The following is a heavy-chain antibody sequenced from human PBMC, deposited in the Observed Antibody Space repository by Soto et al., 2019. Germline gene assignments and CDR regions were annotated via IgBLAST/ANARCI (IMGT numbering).Heavy chain of an antibody. J-gene: IGHJ6*02. D-gene: IGHD6-25*01. CDR1: GGSISSRGYY. Sequence: SETLSLTCTVSGGSISSRGYYWAWIRQPPGKGLEWIGSIYFSGSIYDSPSIKSRITISVDTAKNQFSLKLNSVTAADTAVYYCARHERSTHPYGLHVWGPGTSVTVSS. V-gene: IGHV4-39*01. CDR2: IYFSGSI. CDR3: ARHERSTHPYGLHV.